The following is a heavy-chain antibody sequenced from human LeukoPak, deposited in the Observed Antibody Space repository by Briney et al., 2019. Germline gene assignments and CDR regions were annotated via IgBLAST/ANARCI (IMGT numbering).Heavy chain of an antibody. Sequence: GGSLRLSCAASGFTFSSYAMHWVRQAPGKGLEWVAVISYDGSNKYYADSVKGRFTISRDNSKNTLYLQMNSLRAEDTAVYYCARDRRCSTSCYYFDYWGQGTLVTVSS. D-gene: IGHD2-2*01. J-gene: IGHJ4*02. CDR3: ARDRRCSTSCYYFDY. V-gene: IGHV3-30-3*01. CDR1: GFTFSSYA. CDR2: ISYDGSNK.